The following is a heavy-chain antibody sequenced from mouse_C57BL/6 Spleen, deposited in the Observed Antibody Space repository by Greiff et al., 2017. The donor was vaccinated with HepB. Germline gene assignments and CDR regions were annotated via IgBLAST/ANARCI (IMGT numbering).Heavy chain of an antibody. CDR3: TRRGGLTGYYFDY. V-gene: IGHV1-15*01. CDR1: GYTFTDYE. CDR2: IDPETGGT. Sequence: VQVVESGAELVRPGASVTLSCKASGYTFTDYEMHWVKQTPVHGLEWIGAIDPETGGTAYNQKFKGKAILTADKSSSTAYMELRSLTSEDSAVYYCTRRGGLTGYYFDYWGQGTTLTVSS. D-gene: IGHD4-1*01. J-gene: IGHJ2*01.